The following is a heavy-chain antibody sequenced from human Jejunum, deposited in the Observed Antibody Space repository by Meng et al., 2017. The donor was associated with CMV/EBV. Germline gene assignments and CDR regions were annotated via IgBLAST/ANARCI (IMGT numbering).Heavy chain of an antibody. CDR2: INNNTGNP. V-gene: IGHV7-4-1*02. Sequence: VQLVYIESEFKEPGSSAQVACKASGYTCTCYCSNWVREAPGQGHEWMGWINNNTGNPTSAQAFTGRFIFSLDTYVSTAYLQISSLKAEDTDVYYCARGKIAVAGITGDYWGQGTLVTVSS. D-gene: IGHD6-19*01. CDR3: ARGKIAVAGITGDY. CDR1: GYTCTCYC. J-gene: IGHJ4*02.